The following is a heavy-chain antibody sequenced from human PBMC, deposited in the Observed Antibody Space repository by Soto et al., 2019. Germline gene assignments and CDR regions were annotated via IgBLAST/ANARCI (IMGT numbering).Heavy chain of an antibody. D-gene: IGHD1-1*01. J-gene: IGHJ5*02. V-gene: IGHV4-39*01. CDR2: IYYSGST. CDR1: GGSISSSSYY. Sequence: QLQLQESGPGLVKPSETLSLTCTVSGGSISSSSYYWGWIRQPPGKGLEWIGSIYYSGSTYYNPSLKSRVPISVATSKNQFSLKLSSVTAADTAVYYCARLRYNWNEGWFDPWGQGTLVTVSS. CDR3: ARLRYNWNEGWFDP.